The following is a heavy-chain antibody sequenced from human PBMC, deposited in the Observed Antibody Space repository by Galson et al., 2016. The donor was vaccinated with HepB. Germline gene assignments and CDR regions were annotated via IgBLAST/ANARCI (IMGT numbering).Heavy chain of an antibody. Sequence: SLRLSCAASGFTFSDSGINWVRQGPGKGLEWVSYISSNSRTIYYADSVKGRFTISRDSAKNSLYLQMNSLRDEDTAVYYCARVRSSSTAIYYYYMDVWGKGTTVTVAS. CDR2: ISSNSRTI. D-gene: IGHD2-2*01. V-gene: IGHV3-48*02. J-gene: IGHJ6*03. CDR1: GFTFSDSG. CDR3: ARVRSSSTAIYYYYMDV.